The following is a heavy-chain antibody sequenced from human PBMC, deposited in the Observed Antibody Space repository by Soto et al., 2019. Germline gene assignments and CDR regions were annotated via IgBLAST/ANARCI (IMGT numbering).Heavy chain of an antibody. CDR2: IIPIFGTA. D-gene: IGHD3-22*01. V-gene: IGHV1-69*13. CDR3: ARGGNPMIVVALRY. CDR1: GCTFSSYA. J-gene: IGHJ4*02. Sequence: SVKVSCKASGCTFSSYAISWVRQAPGQGLEWMGGIIPIFGTANYAQKFQGRVTITADESTSTAYMELSSLRSEDTAVYYCARGGNPMIVVALRYWGQGTLVTVSS.